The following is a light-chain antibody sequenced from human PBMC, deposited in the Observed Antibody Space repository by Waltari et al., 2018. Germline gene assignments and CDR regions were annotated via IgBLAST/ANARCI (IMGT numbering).Light chain of an antibody. J-gene: IGKJ1*01. V-gene: IGKV1-5*03. CDR3: QQYDTFSAT. CDR2: KAS. CDR1: QSISSW. Sequence: DIQMTQSPSTLSASVGDRVAITCRASQSISSWLAWYQRKPGKAPKLLIYKASYLESGVPSRFSGSGSGTEFTLTITSLQPDDFATYYCQQYDTFSATFGPGTTVEI.